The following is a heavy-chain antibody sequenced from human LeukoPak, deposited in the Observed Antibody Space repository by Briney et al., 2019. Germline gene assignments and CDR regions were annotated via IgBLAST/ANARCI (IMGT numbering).Heavy chain of an antibody. CDR2: ISSSSSTI. J-gene: IGHJ4*02. CDR1: GFTFSRDS. CDR3: ARALRVYYFDD. V-gene: IGHV3-48*01. Sequence: GGSLRLSCAASGFTFSRDSMDWVRQAPGKGLEWVSFISSSSSTIYYADSVKGRFTISRDNAKNSLFLQLNSLRAEDTAVYYCARALRVYYFDDWGQGTLVTVSS. D-gene: IGHD6-6*01.